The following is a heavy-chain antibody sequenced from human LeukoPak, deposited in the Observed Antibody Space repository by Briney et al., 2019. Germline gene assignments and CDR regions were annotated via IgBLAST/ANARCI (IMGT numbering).Heavy chain of an antibody. CDR3: AKRGYCSGGRCYSFHFDY. Sequence: GGSLRLSCAASGFTFSSHGMHWVRQAPGKGLEWVALMSYDGTNKVYADSVKGRFTISRDNPKNTLYLEMNNLRAEDTAVYYCAKRGYCSGGRCYSFHFDYWGQGTLVTVSS. V-gene: IGHV3-30*18. CDR1: GFTFSSHG. D-gene: IGHD2-15*01. CDR2: MSYDGTNK. J-gene: IGHJ4*02.